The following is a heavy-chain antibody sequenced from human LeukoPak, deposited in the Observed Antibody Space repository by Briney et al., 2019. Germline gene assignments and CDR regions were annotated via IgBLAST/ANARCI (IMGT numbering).Heavy chain of an antibody. D-gene: IGHD3-22*01. J-gene: IGHJ5*02. CDR2: IYHSGST. CDR3: AREQDYYDSRNNWFDP. V-gene: IGHV4-38-2*02. CDR1: GYSISSGYY. Sequence: PSETLSLTCTVSGYSISSGYYWGWIRQPPGKGLKWIGSIYHSGSTYYNPSLKSRVTISVDTSKNQFSLRLSSVTAADTAVYYCAREQDYYDSRNNWFDPWGQGTLVTVSS.